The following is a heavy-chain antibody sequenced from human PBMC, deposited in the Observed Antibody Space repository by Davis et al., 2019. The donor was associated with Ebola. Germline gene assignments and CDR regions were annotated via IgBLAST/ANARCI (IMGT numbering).Heavy chain of an antibody. CDR1: GFTFSDYY. V-gene: IGHV4-34*01. CDR2: INHSGST. CDR3: ARGRDFWRN. J-gene: IGHJ4*02. D-gene: IGHD3-3*01. Sequence: MPGGSLRLSCAASGFTFSDYYMSWIRQPPGKGLEWIGEINHSGSTNYNPSLKSRVTISVDTSKNQFSLKLSSVTAADTAVYYCARGRDFWRNWGQGTLVTVSS.